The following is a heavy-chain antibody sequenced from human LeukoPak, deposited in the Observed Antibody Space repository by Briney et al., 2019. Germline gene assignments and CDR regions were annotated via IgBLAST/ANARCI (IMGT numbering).Heavy chain of an antibody. J-gene: IGHJ3*02. CDR2: VSYTGRT. D-gene: IGHD3-22*01. Sequence: PSETLSPTCSVSGGSITSNYWTWIRQSPGEGLEYIGHVSYTGRTGYNPSLQRRLTISLDTSNNHFSLQLTSVSAADTAVYYCARLLDYDNSGAPDVFDIWGQGTMVTVSS. CDR1: GGSITSNY. V-gene: IGHV4-59*01. CDR3: ARLLDYDNSGAPDVFDI.